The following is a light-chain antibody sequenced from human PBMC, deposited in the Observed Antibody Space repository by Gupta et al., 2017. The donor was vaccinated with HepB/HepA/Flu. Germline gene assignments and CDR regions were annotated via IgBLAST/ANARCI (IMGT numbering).Light chain of an antibody. CDR1: NIGSKS. CDR2: DDS. CDR3: QVWDSSSDHHVV. Sequence: SYVLTQPPPVSVAPGKPARITCGGNNIGSKSVHWYQQKPGQAPVLVAYDDSDRPSGIPERFSGSNSGNTANLTISRVEAGDEADYYCQVWDSSSDHHVVFGGGTKLTVL. J-gene: IGLJ2*01. V-gene: IGLV3-21*03.